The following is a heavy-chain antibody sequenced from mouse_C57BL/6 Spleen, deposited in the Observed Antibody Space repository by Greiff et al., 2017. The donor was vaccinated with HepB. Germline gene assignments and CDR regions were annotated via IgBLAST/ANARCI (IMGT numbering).Heavy chain of an antibody. CDR2: IDPSDSYT. D-gene: IGHD1-1*01. Sequence: QVQLQQPGAEPVMPGASVKLSCKASGYTFTSYWMHWVKQRPGQGLEWIGEIDPSDSYTNYNQKFKGKSTLTVDKSSSTAYMQLSSLTSEDSAVYYCARSHYGSGDGFAYWGQGTLVTVSA. J-gene: IGHJ3*01. V-gene: IGHV1-69*01. CDR3: ARSHYGSGDGFAY. CDR1: GYTFTSYW.